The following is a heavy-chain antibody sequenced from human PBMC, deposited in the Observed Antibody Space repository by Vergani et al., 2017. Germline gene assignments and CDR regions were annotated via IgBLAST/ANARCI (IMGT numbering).Heavy chain of an antibody. CDR2: ISSSSSYI. D-gene: IGHD4-11*01. J-gene: IGHJ6*03. V-gene: IGHV3-21*01. CDR1: GFTFSSYI. CDR3: ARDAPGHDYSPYYYYYYYMDV. Sequence: EVQLVESGGGLVKPGGSLRLSCAASGFTFSSYIMNWLRQAPGKGLEWASSISSSSSYIYYADSVKGRFTISRDNAKNSLYLQMNSLRAEDTAVYYCARDAPGHDYSPYYYYYYYMDVWGKGTTVTVSS.